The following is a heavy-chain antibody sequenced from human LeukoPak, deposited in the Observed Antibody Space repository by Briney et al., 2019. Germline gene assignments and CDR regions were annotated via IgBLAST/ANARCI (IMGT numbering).Heavy chain of an antibody. CDR3: ARDPQGGTTSDAFDI. CDR1: GGSVSSYY. D-gene: IGHD1-1*01. V-gene: IGHV4-59*02. CDR2: VYYSGTT. Sequence: SETLSLTCTVFGGSVSSYYWSWIRQPPGKGLEWIGYVYYSGTTNYNPSLKSRVTISVDTSKNQFSLKLSSVTAADTAVYFCARDPQGGTTSDAFDIWGQGTMVTVSS. J-gene: IGHJ3*02.